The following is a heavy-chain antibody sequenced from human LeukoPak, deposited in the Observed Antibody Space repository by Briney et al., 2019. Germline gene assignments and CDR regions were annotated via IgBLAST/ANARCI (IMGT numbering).Heavy chain of an antibody. CDR2: INGDGSSV. J-gene: IGHJ4*02. V-gene: IGHV3-74*01. CDR1: GFTFSSHW. D-gene: IGHD1-26*01. CDR3: ARDEVGATPIDY. Sequence: GGSLRLSCEASGFTFSSHWMHWVRQVPGKGLVWVSNINGDGSSVGYADSVKGRFAVSRDNAKNTLYLHMSSLRAEDTAVYYCARDEVGATPIDYWDQGTLVTVSS.